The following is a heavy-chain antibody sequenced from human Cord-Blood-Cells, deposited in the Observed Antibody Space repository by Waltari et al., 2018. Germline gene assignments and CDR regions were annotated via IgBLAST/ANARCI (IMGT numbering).Heavy chain of an antibody. Sequence: QVQLQQWGAGLLKPSETLSLTCAVYGGSVSGYYWSWIPQPPGKGLEWIGEINHSGSTNYNPSLKSRVTISVDTSKTQFSLKLSSVTAADTAVYYCARGLRFLEWLTYYYYGMDVWGQGTTVTVSS. J-gene: IGHJ6*02. D-gene: IGHD3-3*01. CDR1: GGSVSGYY. V-gene: IGHV4-34*01. CDR2: INHSGST. CDR3: ARGLRFLEWLTYYYYGMDV.